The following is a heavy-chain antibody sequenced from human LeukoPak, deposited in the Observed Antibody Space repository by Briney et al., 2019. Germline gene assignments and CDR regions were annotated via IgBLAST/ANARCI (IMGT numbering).Heavy chain of an antibody. J-gene: IGHJ3*02. Sequence: SETLSLTCTVSGASISFYYWSWIRQPPGKGLEWIGYIYYSGSTNYNPSLKSRVTMSIDTSRNHFSLNLNSVTAADTAIYYCALDSSGWSDDSFDIWGQGTMVTVSS. D-gene: IGHD6-13*01. V-gene: IGHV4-59*01. CDR3: ALDSSGWSDDSFDI. CDR1: GASISFYY. CDR2: IYYSGST.